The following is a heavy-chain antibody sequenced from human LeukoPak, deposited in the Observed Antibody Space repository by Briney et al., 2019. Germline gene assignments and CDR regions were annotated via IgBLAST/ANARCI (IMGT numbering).Heavy chain of an antibody. CDR2: INAGNGNT. D-gene: IGHD3-9*01. CDR1: GYTFTSYA. V-gene: IGHV1-3*01. CDR3: ARSETIESNYYYYGMDV. Sequence: ASVKVSCKVSGYTFTSYAMHWVRQAPGQRLEWMGWINAGNGNTKYSQKFQGRVTITRDTSASTAYMELSSLRSEDTAVYYCARSETIESNYYYYGMDVWGQGTTVTVSS. J-gene: IGHJ6*02.